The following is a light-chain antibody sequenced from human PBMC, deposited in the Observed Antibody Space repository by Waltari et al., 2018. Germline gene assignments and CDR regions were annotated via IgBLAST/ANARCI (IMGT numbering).Light chain of an antibody. CDR3: AAWDDSLSGPV. V-gene: IGLV1-47*01. CDR1: SSNIGSNY. CDR2: RNK. J-gene: IGLJ2*01. Sequence: QSVLTQPPSASGTPGQRVTISCSGSSSNIGSNYVYWYQQLPGTAPKLLICRNKRGPSGVPDRCAGSKSGTSASLAISGLRSEEEADYYCAAWDDSLSGPVFGGGTKLTVL.